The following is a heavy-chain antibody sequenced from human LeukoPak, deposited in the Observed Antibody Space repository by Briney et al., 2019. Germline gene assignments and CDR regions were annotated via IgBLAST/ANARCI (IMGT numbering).Heavy chain of an antibody. CDR3: ARDPSSTGAAAGTDYFDY. Sequence: ASVKVSCKASGYTFTSYYMHWVRQAPGQGLEWMGIINPSGGSASYAQKFQGRVTTTRDTSTSTVYMELSSLRSEDTAVYYCARDPSSTGAAAGTDYFDYWGQGTLVTVSS. CDR1: GYTFTSYY. CDR2: INPSGGSA. V-gene: IGHV1-46*01. D-gene: IGHD6-13*01. J-gene: IGHJ4*02.